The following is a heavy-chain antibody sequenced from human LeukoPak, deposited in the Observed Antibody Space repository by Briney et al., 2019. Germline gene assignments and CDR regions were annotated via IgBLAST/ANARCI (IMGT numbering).Heavy chain of an antibody. CDR2: IDWDDDK. J-gene: IGHJ4*02. CDR1: GFSLSTSGMR. Sequence: SGPALVKPTQTLTLTCTFSGFSLSTSGMRVSWIRQPPGKALEWLARIDWDDDKFYSTSLKTRLTISKDTSKNQVVLTMTNMDPVDTATYYCARTHYYEYYFDYWGQGTLVTVSS. CDR3: ARTHYYEYYFDY. D-gene: IGHD3-22*01. V-gene: IGHV2-70*04.